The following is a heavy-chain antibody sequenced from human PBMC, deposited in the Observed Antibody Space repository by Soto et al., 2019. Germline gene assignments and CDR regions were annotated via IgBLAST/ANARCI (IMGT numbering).Heavy chain of an antibody. V-gene: IGHV4-39*01. J-gene: IGHJ4*02. CDR3: ARHRGPAPVY. D-gene: IGHD3-10*01. CDR1: GGSISGYY. Sequence: QVQLQESGPGLVKPSETLSLTCTVSGGSISGYYWTWIRQPPGQGLEWVGSLFYGGTTDYNPSLKSRLTRSLDTSKNHFSLKLRSVTAADTAVYYCARHRGPAPVYWGQGTLVTASS. CDR2: LFYGGTT.